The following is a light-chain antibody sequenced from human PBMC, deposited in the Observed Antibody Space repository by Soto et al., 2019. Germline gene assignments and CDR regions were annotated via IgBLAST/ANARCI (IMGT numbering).Light chain of an antibody. J-gene: IGKJ1*01. CDR1: PSVSSSY. CDR3: QQYSSSPRT. Sequence: EIVLTQSPGNLSLSPGDRATLSCRASPSVSSSYLAWYQQKPGQAPRLLIYGASSRSTGIPDRISGSGSATDFTPTISRLDPEYFAVYYCQQYSSSPRTFGQGTKVEIK. V-gene: IGKV3-20*01. CDR2: GAS.